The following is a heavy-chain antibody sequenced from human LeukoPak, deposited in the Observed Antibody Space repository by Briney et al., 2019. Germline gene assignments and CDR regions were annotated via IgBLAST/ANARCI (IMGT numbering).Heavy chain of an antibody. D-gene: IGHD3-3*01. CDR3: ARYYGPEAFDI. CDR2: IYYSGST. V-gene: IGHV4-59*01. Sequence: SETLSLTCTVSGGSISSYYWSWIRQPPGKGLEWIGYIYYSGSTNYNPSLKSRVTISVDTSKNQFSLKLSSVTAADTAVYYCARYYGPEAFDIWGQGTMVTVSS. J-gene: IGHJ3*02. CDR1: GGSISSYY.